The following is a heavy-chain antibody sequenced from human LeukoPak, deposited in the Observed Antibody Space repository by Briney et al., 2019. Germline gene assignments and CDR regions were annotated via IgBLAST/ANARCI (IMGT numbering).Heavy chain of an antibody. D-gene: IGHD6-19*01. V-gene: IGHV3-64*01. CDR1: GFTFSSYA. J-gene: IGHJ6*03. CDR2: ISSNGGTT. CDR3: ARDPIAVAGTGYYYYMDV. Sequence: PGGSLRLSCAASGFTFSSYAMHWVRQAPGKGLEYVSAISSNGGTTYYANSVKGRFTISRDNSKNTLYLQMGSLRAEDMAVYYCARDPIAVAGTGYYYYMDVWGKGTTVTVSS.